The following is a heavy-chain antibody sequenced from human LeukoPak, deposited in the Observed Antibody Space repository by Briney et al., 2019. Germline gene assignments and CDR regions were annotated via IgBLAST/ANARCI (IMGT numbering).Heavy chain of an antibody. D-gene: IGHD2-21*02. CDR2: IYYSGST. V-gene: IGHV4-59*08. CDR3: AGTSEGYCGGDCYAYYYYYMDV. CDR1: GGSISSYY. Sequence: PSETLSLTCTVSGGSISSYYWSWIRQPPGKGLEWIGYIYYSGSTNYNPSLKSRATISVDTSKNQFSLKLSSVTAADTAVYYCAGTSEGYCGGDCYAYYYYYMDVWGKGTTVTVSS. J-gene: IGHJ6*03.